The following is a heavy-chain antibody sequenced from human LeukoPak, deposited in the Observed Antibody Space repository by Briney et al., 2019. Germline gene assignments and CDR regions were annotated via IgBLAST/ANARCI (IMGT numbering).Heavy chain of an antibody. V-gene: IGHV4-39*02. D-gene: IGHD2/OR15-2a*01. CDR1: GGSISSNSYY. CDR3: ARERRGIDRAFDI. CDR2: IYYSGST. J-gene: IGHJ3*02. Sequence: SETLSLTCTVSGGSISSNSYYWGWIRQPPGKGLEWIGSIYYSGSTYYNPSLKSRVTISVDTSKNQFSLKLSSVTAADTAVYYCARERRGIDRAFDIWGQGTMVTVSS.